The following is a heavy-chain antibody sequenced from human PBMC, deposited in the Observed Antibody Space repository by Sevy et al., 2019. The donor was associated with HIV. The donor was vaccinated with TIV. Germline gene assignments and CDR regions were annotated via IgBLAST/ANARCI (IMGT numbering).Heavy chain of an antibody. CDR3: AKDMGITGTTVFDY. CDR2: ISWDGGST. CDR1: GFTFDDYT. V-gene: IGHV3-43*01. J-gene: IGHJ4*02. D-gene: IGHD1-20*01. Sequence: GGSLRLSCAASGFTFDDYTMHWVRQAPGKGLEWVSLISWDGGSTYYADSVKGRFTISRDNSKNSLYLQMNSLRTEDTALYNCAKDMGITGTTVFDYWGQGTLVTVSS.